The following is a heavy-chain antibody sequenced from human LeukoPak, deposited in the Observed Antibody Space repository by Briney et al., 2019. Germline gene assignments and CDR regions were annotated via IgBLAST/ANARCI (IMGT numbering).Heavy chain of an antibody. CDR3: ARHADSGYGQLAFDY. CDR2: INHSGST. CDR1: GGSFSGYY. Sequence: SETLSLTCAVYGGSFSGYYWSWICQPPGKGLEWIGEINHSGSTNYNPSLKSRVTISVDTSKNQFSPKLSSVTAADTAVYYCARHADSGYGQLAFDYWGQGTLVTVSS. V-gene: IGHV4-34*01. J-gene: IGHJ4*02. D-gene: IGHD3-10*01.